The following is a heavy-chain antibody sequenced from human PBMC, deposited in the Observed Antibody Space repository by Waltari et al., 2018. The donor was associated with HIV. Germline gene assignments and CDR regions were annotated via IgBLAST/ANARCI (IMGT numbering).Heavy chain of an antibody. CDR3: ARSGDSYGSAHPYYYYGMDV. D-gene: IGHD3-10*01. CDR2: IYYSGST. J-gene: IGHJ6*02. CDR1: GGSISSYY. Sequence: QVQLQESGPGLVKPSETLSLTCTVSGGSISSYYWSWTRQPPGKGLEWIGYIYYSGSTNYNPSPKSRVTIAVDTSKNQFSLKLSSVTAADTAVYYCARSGDSYGSAHPYYYYGMDVWGQGTTVTVSS. V-gene: IGHV4-59*01.